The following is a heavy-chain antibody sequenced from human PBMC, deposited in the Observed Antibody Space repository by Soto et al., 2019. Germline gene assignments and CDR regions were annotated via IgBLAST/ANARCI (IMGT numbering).Heavy chain of an antibody. J-gene: IGHJ4*02. CDR1: GFSFGSYA. CDR2: IGGSDGKT. V-gene: IGHV3-23*01. CDR3: ARWSYLDY. Sequence: SCAASGFSFGSYALSWVRQAPGKGLERVSTIGGSDGKTFYADSVKGRFSISRDTSQSTLYLQMNSLRADDTAMYYCARWSYLDYWGQGTRVTVSS. D-gene: IGHD3-3*01.